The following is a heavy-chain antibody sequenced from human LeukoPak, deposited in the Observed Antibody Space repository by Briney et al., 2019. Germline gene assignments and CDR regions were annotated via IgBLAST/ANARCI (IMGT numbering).Heavy chain of an antibody. Sequence: SETLSLTCSVSGFSISSHYYWGWIRQPPGMGLEWIGVIYHSGTTYYNPSLKSRVTISVDTSRNQFSLKLNSVTAADTPMYYCAREDIVGPCGYWGQGTLLTVSS. CDR2: IYHSGTT. D-gene: IGHD1-26*01. CDR3: AREDIVGPCGY. J-gene: IGHJ4*02. CDR1: GFSISSHYY. V-gene: IGHV4-38-2*02.